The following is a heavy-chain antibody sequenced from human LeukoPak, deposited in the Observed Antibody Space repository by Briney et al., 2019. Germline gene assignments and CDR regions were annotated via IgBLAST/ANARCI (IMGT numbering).Heavy chain of an antibody. V-gene: IGHV3-23*01. CDR2: ISGSGGST. Sequence: GGSLRLSCAASGFTFSSYAMSWVRQAPGKGLEWVSAISGSGGSTYYADSVKGRFTISRDNSKNTLYLQMNSLRAEDTAVYYCAKGYYGSGSYYNGAFNYFDYWGQGTLVTASS. D-gene: IGHD3-10*01. CDR1: GFTFSSYA. CDR3: AKGYYGSGSYYNGAFNYFDY. J-gene: IGHJ4*02.